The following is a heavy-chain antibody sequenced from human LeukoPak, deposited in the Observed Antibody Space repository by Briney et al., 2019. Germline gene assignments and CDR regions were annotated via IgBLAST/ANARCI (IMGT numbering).Heavy chain of an antibody. CDR2: TTGSGETT. J-gene: IGHJ4*02. CDR1: GFTFSTFG. D-gene: IGHD3-10*01. V-gene: IGHV3-23*01. Sequence: PGGTLRLSCAASGFTFSTFGLSWVRQAPGKGLEWVSGTTGSGETTYYADSVKGRFTISRDNFKNTLYLQMNSLRVEDTAVYYCAKVAKYYSGSETYYFFEHWGQGTPVTASS. CDR3: AKVAKYYSGSETYYFFEH.